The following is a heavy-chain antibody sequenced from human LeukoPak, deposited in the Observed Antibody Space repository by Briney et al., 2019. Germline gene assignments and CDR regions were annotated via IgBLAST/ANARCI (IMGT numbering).Heavy chain of an antibody. D-gene: IGHD6-19*01. J-gene: IGHJ5*02. CDR2: ISSRSSTI. Sequence: PGGSLRLSCAAPGSTFSTYSMNWVRQAPGKGLEWVSYISSRSSTIYYADSVKGRFAISRDNAKNSLYLQMNSLRDEDTAVYYCARGAIAGRGDNWFWFDPWGQGTLVTVSS. V-gene: IGHV3-48*02. CDR3: ARGAIAGRGDNWFWFDP. CDR1: GSTFSTYS.